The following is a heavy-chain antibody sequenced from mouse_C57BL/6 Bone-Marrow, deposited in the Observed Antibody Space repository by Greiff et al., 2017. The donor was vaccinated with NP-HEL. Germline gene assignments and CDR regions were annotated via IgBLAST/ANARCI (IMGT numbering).Heavy chain of an antibody. CDR1: GYTFTSYG. CDR3: ARDGTTVVAHWYFDV. V-gene: IGHV1-81*01. D-gene: IGHD1-1*01. Sequence: VQRVESGAELARPGASVKLSCKASGYTFTSYGISWVKQRTGQGLEWIGEIYPRSGNTYYNEKFKGKATLTADKSSSTAYMELRSLTSEDSAVYFCARDGTTVVAHWYFDVWGTGTTVTVSS. CDR2: IYPRSGNT. J-gene: IGHJ1*03.